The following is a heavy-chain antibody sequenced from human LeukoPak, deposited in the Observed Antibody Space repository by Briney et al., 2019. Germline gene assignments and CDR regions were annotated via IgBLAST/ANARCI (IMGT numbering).Heavy chain of an antibody. CDR1: GLTFDDYA. V-gene: IGHV3-9*01. J-gene: IGHJ6*02. CDR2: ISWNSGTI. D-gene: IGHD5-12*01. Sequence: GGSLRLSCAASGLTFDDYAMHWVRQAPGRGLEWVSGISWNSGTIGYADSVKGRFTISRDNAKNSLYLQMNSLRTEDTALYYCANSLGYNYFGMDVWGRGTTVTVSS. CDR3: ANSLGYNYFGMDV.